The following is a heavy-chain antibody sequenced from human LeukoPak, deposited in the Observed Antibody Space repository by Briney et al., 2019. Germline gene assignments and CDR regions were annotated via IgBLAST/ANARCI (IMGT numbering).Heavy chain of an antibody. J-gene: IGHJ4*02. D-gene: IGHD6-19*01. CDR3: AKVEASQWLVREYYFDY. Sequence: GGSLRLSCAASGFTFSSYAMSWVRQAPGKGLEWVSAISGSGGSTYYADSVKGRFTISRDNSKNTLYLQMNSLRAEDTAVYYCAKVEASQWLVREYYFDYWGQGTLVTVSS. CDR2: ISGSGGST. CDR1: GFTFSSYA. V-gene: IGHV3-23*01.